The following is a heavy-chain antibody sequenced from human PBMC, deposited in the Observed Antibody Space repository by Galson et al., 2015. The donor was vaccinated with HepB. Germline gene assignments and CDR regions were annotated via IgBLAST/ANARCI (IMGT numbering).Heavy chain of an antibody. CDR1: GFTFSSYG. D-gene: IGHD2-2*01. V-gene: IGHV3-33*01. CDR2: IWYDGSNK. CDR3: ARDGAGGYCSSTSCESRGLFDY. J-gene: IGHJ4*02. Sequence: SLRLSCAASGFTFSSYGMHWVRQAPGKGLEWVAVIWYDGSNKYYADSVKGRFTISRDNSKNTLYLQMNSLRAEDTAVYYCARDGAGGYCSSTSCESRGLFDYWGQGTLVTVSS.